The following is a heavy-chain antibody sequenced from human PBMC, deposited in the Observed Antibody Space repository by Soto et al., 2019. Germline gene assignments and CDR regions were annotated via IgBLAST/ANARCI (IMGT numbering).Heavy chain of an antibody. D-gene: IGHD2-15*01. CDR3: ARLDYCSGGSCFYCFGY. V-gene: IGHV5-51*01. Sequence: PGESLKISCKGSGYSFTSYWIGWVRQMPGKGLEWMGIIYPGDSDTRYSPSFQGQVTISADKSISTAYLQWSSLKASDTAMYYCARLDYCSGGSCFYCFGYCGQGTLVTVSS. J-gene: IGHJ4*02. CDR2: IYPGDSDT. CDR1: GYSFTSYW.